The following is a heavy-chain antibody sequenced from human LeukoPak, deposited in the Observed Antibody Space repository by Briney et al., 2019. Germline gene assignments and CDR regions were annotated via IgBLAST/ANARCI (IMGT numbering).Heavy chain of an antibody. D-gene: IGHD2-15*01. CDR2: IHPGDSDT. J-gene: IGHJ4*02. V-gene: IGHV5-51*01. CDR1: GYTFTNYW. Sequence: RHGESLQISCQASGYTFTNYWIGWVRHPPGKGLEWMGIIHPGDSDTRYRTSFQGQVTMSVDESTSTAYLHWTSLKASDTAIYYCARHAGYCTGGKCYSFYYFDYWGQGTLVTVSS. CDR3: ARHAGYCTGGKCYSFYYFDY.